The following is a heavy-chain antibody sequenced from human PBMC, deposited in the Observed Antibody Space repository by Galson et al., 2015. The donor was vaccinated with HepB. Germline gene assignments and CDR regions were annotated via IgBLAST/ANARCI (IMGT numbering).Heavy chain of an antibody. CDR1: GFAFSSYA. CDR2: ISGSGGNT. D-gene: IGHD2-2*01. J-gene: IGHJ4*01. V-gene: IGHV3-23*01. Sequence: SLRLSCAASGFAFSSYAMNWVRQAPGKGLEWVSSISGSGGNTHYSHSVKGRFTISRDNSKNTLYLQMSSPKTEDTAVYFCAKDSAWRTIRMPDYWGQGTLVTVSS. CDR3: AKDSAWRTIRMPDY.